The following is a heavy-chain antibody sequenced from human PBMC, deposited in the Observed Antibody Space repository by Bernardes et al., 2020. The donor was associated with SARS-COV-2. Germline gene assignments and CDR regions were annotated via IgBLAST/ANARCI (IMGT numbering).Heavy chain of an antibody. CDR2: IHPGDSDT. D-gene: IGHD4-17*01. Sequence: GESLKISCKGSGYRFTSYWIAWVRQMPGKGLEWMGIIHPGDSDTRYSPSFEGQVTISADKSLTTAYLQWNTLKASDTATYFCARDSGYGGHWYFDLWGRGTLVTVSS. J-gene: IGHJ2*01. CDR1: GYRFTSYW. V-gene: IGHV5-51*01. CDR3: ARDSGYGGHWYFDL.